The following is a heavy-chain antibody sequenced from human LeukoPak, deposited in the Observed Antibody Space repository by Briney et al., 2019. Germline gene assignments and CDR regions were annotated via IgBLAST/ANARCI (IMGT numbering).Heavy chain of an antibody. J-gene: IGHJ4*02. V-gene: IGHV4-34*01. CDR2: INHSGST. D-gene: IGHD3-3*01. CDR3: ASGPHDFWSGYYIDY. CDR1: GGSIRGYY. Sequence: SETLSLTCAVYGGSIRGYYWSWIRQPPGKGLEWIGEINHSGSTNYNPSLKSRVTISVDTSKNQFSLKLSSVTAADTAVYYCASGPHDFWSGYYIDYWGQGTLVTVSS.